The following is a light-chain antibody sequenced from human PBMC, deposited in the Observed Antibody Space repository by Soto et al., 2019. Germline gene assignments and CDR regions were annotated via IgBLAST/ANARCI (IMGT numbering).Light chain of an antibody. CDR2: EVF. CDR3: LSYTGSSARI. J-gene: IGLJ1*01. V-gene: IGLV2-14*01. Sequence: QSALTQPASVSGSPGQSITISCTGTSSDVGGYDYVSWYQQNPGKAPKLMIYEVFNRPSGVSGRFSGSKSGNTASLTISGLQAEDEGDYYWLSYTGSSARIFGTGTKLTVL. CDR1: SSDVGGYDY.